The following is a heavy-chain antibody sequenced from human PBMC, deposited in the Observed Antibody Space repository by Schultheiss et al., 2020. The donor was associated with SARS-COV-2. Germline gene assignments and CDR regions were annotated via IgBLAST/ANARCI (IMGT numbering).Heavy chain of an antibody. J-gene: IGHJ6*02. CDR3: ARGPSGMDV. CDR1: GYTFTSYG. V-gene: IGHV1-2*02. CDR2: INPNSGGT. Sequence: GESLKISCKASGYTFTSYGISWVRQAPGQGLEWMGWINPNSGGTNYAQKFQGRVTMTRDTSISTAYMELSRLRSDDTAVYYCARGPSGMDVWGQGTTVTVSS.